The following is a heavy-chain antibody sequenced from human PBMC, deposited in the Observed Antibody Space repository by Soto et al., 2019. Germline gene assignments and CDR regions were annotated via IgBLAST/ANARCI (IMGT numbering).Heavy chain of an antibody. J-gene: IGHJ5*02. V-gene: IGHV1-69*02. CDR2: IILMLGIT. Sequence: GASVKVSCKASGGTFSSYTISWVRQAPGQGLEWMGRIILMLGITNYAQKFQGRVTITADKSTSTAYMELSSLRFEDTAVYYCARWFGELRVFDPWGQGTLVTVSS. D-gene: IGHD3-10*01. CDR1: GGTFSSYT. CDR3: ARWFGELRVFDP.